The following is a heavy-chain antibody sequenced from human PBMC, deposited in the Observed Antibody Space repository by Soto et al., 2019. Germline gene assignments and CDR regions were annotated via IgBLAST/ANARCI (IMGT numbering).Heavy chain of an antibody. Sequence: ASVKVSCKASGYTFTSYGISWVRQAPGQGLEWMGWISAYNGNTNYAQKLQGRVTMTTETSTSTAYMELRSLRSDDTAVYYCVMVVPAAMGYYGMDVWGQGTTVTVSS. CDR2: ISAYNGNT. CDR1: GYTFTSYG. J-gene: IGHJ6*02. CDR3: VMVVPAAMGYYGMDV. D-gene: IGHD2-2*01. V-gene: IGHV1-18*01.